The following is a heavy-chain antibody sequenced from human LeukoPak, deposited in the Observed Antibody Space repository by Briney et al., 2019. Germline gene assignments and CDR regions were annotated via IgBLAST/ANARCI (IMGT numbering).Heavy chain of an antibody. CDR2: IIPIFGTA. Sequence: ASVKVSCKASGGTFSSYAISWVRQAPGQGLEWMGGIIPIFGTANYAQKFQGRVTITTDESTSTAYMELSSLRSEDPAVYYCARDGQQQIDYYMDVWGKGTTVTVSS. J-gene: IGHJ6*03. CDR3: ARDGQQQIDYYMDV. V-gene: IGHV1-69*05. D-gene: IGHD6-13*01. CDR1: GGTFSSYA.